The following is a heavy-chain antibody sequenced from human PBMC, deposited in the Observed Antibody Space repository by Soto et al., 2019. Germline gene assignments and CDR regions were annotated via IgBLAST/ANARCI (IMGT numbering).Heavy chain of an antibody. CDR2: SIPIFGTA. CDR1: GGTFSSYV. Sequence: RASVKVSCQASGGTFSSYVISWVRQAPGQGLEWMGGSIPIFGTANYAQKFQGRVTITADESTSTAYMELCSLRSENTAVYYWARDVIVAAGTAGWGQETLVTVSS. V-gene: IGHV1-69*13. J-gene: IGHJ4*02. CDR3: ARDVIVAAGTAG. D-gene: IGHD6-13*01.